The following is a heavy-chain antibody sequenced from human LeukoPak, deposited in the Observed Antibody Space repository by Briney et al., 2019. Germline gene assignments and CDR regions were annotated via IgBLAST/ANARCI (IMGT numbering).Heavy chain of an antibody. J-gene: IGHJ4*02. CDR2: IIPIFGTA. D-gene: IGHD3-9*01. V-gene: IGHV1-69*05. Sequence: ASVKVSCKASGGTFSSYAISWVQQAPGQGLEWMGRIIPIFGTANYAQKFQGRDTITTDESTSTAYMELSSLRSEDTAVYYCARDGLTGYYIPFDYWGQGTLVTVSS. CDR1: GGTFSSYA. CDR3: ARDGLTGYYIPFDY.